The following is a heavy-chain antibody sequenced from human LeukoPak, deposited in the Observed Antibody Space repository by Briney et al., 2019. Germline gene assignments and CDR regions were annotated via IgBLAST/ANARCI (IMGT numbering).Heavy chain of an antibody. CDR3: ARGPEWLVLDYYYYMDV. D-gene: IGHD6-19*01. CDR2: IIPIFGTA. Sequence: SVKVSCKASGGTFSSYAISWVRQAPGQGLEWMGGIIPIFGTANYAQKFQGRVTITADESTSTAYMELSGLRSEDTAVYYCARGPEWLVLDYYYYMDVWGKGTTVTISS. CDR1: GGTFSSYA. V-gene: IGHV1-69*13. J-gene: IGHJ6*03.